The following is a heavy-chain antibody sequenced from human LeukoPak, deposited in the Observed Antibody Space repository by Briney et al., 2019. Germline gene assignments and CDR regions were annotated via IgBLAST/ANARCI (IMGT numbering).Heavy chain of an antibody. Sequence: PSETLSLTCTVSGGSISSYYWSWIRQPAGKGLEWIGRIYTSGSTNYNPSLKSRVTMSVDTSRNQFSLKLSSVTAADTAVYYCAREGSAYQLLYRAWIDPWGQGTLVTVSS. CDR3: AREGSAYQLLYRAWIDP. CDR2: IYTSGST. CDR1: GGSISSYY. V-gene: IGHV4-4*07. D-gene: IGHD2-2*02. J-gene: IGHJ5*02.